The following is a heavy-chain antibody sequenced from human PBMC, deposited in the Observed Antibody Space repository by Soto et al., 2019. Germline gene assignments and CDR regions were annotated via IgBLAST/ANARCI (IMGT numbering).Heavy chain of an antibody. CDR3: AKDSGGTGDLY. CDR2: INPSGGST. V-gene: IGHV1-46*01. J-gene: IGHJ4*01. D-gene: IGHD7-27*01. CDR1: GYTFTSYY. Sequence: VKVSCKASGYTFTSYYMHWVRQAPGQGLEWMGIINPSGGSTSYAQKFQGRVTMTRDTSTSTVYMELSSLRVEDTAVYYCAKDSGGTGDLYWGHGTLVTVSS.